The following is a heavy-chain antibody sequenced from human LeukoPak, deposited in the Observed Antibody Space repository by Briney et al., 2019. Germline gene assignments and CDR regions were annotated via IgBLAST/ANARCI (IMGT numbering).Heavy chain of an antibody. V-gene: IGHV3-30*02. D-gene: IGHD1-26*01. CDR2: MRYDESRK. CDR3: AKGYSGSYWAVDS. CDR1: GLTSEQDG. J-gene: IGHJ4*02. Sequence: GGSLRLSRAQSGLTSEQDGMKRVGGAPGKGWGGLAFMRYDESRKYYADSVKGRFTISRDNSKNTVDLQMNSLRAEDSALYYCAKGYSGSYWAVDSWGQGTLVTVSS.